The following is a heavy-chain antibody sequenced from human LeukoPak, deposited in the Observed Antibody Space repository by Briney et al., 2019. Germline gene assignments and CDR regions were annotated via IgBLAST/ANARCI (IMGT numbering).Heavy chain of an antibody. J-gene: IGHJ6*02. D-gene: IGHD6-13*01. CDR1: GGTFSRYA. CDR3: ARDEGGAAAVHHGHYGMDV. CDR2: LIPILGTP. V-gene: IGHV1-69*13. Sequence: ASVTVSCTASGGTFSRYAVSWVRQAPGQGLEWIGGLIPILGTPDYAQKFQGRVTINADESTTTVYMDLSGLRSEDTAVYYCARDEGGAAAVHHGHYGMDVWGQGTTVTVSS.